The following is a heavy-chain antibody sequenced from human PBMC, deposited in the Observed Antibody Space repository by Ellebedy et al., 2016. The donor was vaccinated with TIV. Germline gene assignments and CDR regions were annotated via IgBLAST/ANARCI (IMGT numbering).Heavy chain of an antibody. CDR1: GYTFTGYY. CDR2: INPNSGGT. Sequence: AASVKVSCKASGYTFTGYYMHWVRQAAGQGLEWMGWINPNSGGTNYAQKFQGRVTMTRDTSISTAYMELSRLRSDDTAVYYCARDHYYGSGSYSDGMDVWGQGTTVTVSS. J-gene: IGHJ6*02. CDR3: ARDHYYGSGSYSDGMDV. V-gene: IGHV1-2*02. D-gene: IGHD3-10*01.